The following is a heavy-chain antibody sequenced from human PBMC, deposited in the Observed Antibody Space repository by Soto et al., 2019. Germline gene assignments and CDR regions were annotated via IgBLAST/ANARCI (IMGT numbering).Heavy chain of an antibody. Sequence: EVQLVESGGGLVQPGGSLRLSCAASGFTFSSYSMNWVRQAPGKGLEWVSSISSSSSYIYYADSVKGRFTISSDNAKNSLYLQMNSLRAEDTAVYYCARERESYDFWSGYYTVDAFDIWGQGTMVTVSS. D-gene: IGHD3-3*01. J-gene: IGHJ3*02. CDR3: ARERESYDFWSGYYTVDAFDI. CDR2: ISSSSSYI. CDR1: GFTFSSYS. V-gene: IGHV3-21*01.